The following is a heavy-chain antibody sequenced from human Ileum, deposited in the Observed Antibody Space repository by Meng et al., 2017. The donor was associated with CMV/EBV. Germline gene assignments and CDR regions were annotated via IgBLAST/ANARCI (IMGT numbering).Heavy chain of an antibody. D-gene: IGHD7-27*01. Sequence: QVQLPQWGPEVLKPSETLSLTHTVSADSFTGYHWTWIRQPPGKGPEWIGEINYRGSIHYNPSLESRVTISLDMSTNQLSLKLNSVTAADTAVYYCVRGNWVSDFWGQGTLVTASS. J-gene: IGHJ4*02. CDR1: ADSFTGYH. V-gene: IGHV4-34*01. CDR3: VRGNWVSDF. CDR2: INYRGSI.